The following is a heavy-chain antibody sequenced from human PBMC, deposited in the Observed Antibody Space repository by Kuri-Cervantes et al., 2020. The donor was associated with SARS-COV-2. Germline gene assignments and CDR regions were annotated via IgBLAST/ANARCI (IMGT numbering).Heavy chain of an antibody. Sequence: GSLQVSCGASGFIFDDFAMHGVRQAPGKGLEWVSLINSDGSSTSYADSVKGRFTISRDNAKNTLYLQMNSLRAEDTAVYYCARDEVVVVPAAISGWDYYGMDVWCQGTTVTVSS. J-gene: IGHJ6*02. D-gene: IGHD2-2*02. CDR2: INSDGSST. V-gene: IGHV3-74*01. CDR3: ARDEVVVVPAAISGWDYYGMDV. CDR1: GFIFDDFA.